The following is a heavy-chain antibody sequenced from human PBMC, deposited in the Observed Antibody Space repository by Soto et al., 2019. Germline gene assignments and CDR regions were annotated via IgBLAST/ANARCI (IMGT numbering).Heavy chain of an antibody. D-gene: IGHD2-15*01. CDR2: IYYSGST. Sequence: PSETLSLTCTVSGGSISSSSYYWGWIRQPPGKGLEWIGSIYYSGSTYYNPSLKSRVTISVDTSKNQFSLKLSSVTAADTAVYYCARGSGVVVVAALGSGYFDYWGQGTLDTVSS. CDR1: GGSISSSSYY. J-gene: IGHJ4*02. V-gene: IGHV4-39*07. CDR3: ARGSGVVVVAALGSGYFDY.